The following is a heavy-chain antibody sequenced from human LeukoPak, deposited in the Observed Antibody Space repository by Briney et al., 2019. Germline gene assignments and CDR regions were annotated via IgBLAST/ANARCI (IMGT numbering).Heavy chain of an antibody. J-gene: IGHJ5*02. D-gene: IGHD3-10*01. CDR1: GFSFSGYW. CDR3: ARQSRFGSHGWFDP. V-gene: IGHV5-51*01. CDR2: IYPADSNS. Sequence: GESLKISCKGSGFSFSGYWIGWVRQRPGKGLEWMGIIYPADSNSRYSPSFQGQVTISADKSINTAYLQWSSLKASDTAMYYCARQSRFGSHGWFDPWGQGTLVTVSS.